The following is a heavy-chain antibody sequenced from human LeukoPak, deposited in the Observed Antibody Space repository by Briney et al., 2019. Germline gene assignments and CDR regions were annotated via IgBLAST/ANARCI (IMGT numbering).Heavy chain of an antibody. CDR2: ISGSGGST. D-gene: IGHD3-3*01. V-gene: IGHV3-23*01. J-gene: IGHJ3*01. Sequence: GGSLRLSCAASGFTFSSYAMSWVRQAPGKGLEWVSVISGSGGSTYYADSVKGRFTISRDSSQKILNLQMDNLRVEDTAIYYCARGSTYDFWSGDALDVWGQGTMVTVAS. CDR1: GFTFSSYA. CDR3: ARGSTYDFWSGDALDV.